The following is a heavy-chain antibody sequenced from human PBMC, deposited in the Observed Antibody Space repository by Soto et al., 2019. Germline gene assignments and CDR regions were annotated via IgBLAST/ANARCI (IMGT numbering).Heavy chain of an antibody. V-gene: IGHV3-21*01. J-gene: IGHJ6*02. D-gene: IGHD2-2*01. CDR1: GFTFSSYS. CDR2: ISSSSSYI. Sequence: GGSLRLSCAASGFTFSSYSMNWVRQAPGKGLEWVSSISSSSSYIYYADSVKGRFTISRDNAKNSLYLQMNSLRAEDTAVYYCARGEEYYYYYYGMDVWGQATTVTVSS. CDR3: ARGEEYYYYYYGMDV.